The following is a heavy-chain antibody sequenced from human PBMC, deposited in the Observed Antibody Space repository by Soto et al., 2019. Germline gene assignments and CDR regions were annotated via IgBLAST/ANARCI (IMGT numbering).Heavy chain of an antibody. V-gene: IGHV1-69*13. J-gene: IGHJ4*02. Sequence: ASVKVSCKASGGTFSSYAISWVRQAPGQGLEWMGGIIPIFGTANYAQKFQGRVTITADESTSTAYMELSSLRSEDTAVYYCVRDSPIGSTFSGYDVIDYWGQGTLGTVSS. D-gene: IGHD5-12*01. CDR2: IIPIFGTA. CDR1: GGTFSSYA. CDR3: VRDSPIGSTFSGYDVIDY.